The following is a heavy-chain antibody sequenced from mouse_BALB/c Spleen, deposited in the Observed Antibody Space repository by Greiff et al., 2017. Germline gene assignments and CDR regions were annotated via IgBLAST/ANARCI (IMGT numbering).Heavy chain of an antibody. CDR2: IWSGGST. D-gene: IGHD1-1*01. V-gene: IGHV2-2*02. Sequence: QVHVKQSGPGLVQPSQSLSITCTVSGFSLTSYGVHWVRQSPGKGLEWLGVIWSGGSTDYNAAFISRLSISKDNSKSQVFFKMNSLQANDTAIYYCASLYGSSSHYFDYWGQGTTLTVSS. J-gene: IGHJ2*01. CDR3: ASLYGSSSHYFDY. CDR1: GFSLTSYG.